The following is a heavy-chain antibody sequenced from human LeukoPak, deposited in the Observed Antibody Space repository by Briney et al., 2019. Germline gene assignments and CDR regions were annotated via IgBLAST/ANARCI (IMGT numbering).Heavy chain of an antibody. J-gene: IGHJ6*04. CDR2: IYSGGST. Sequence: GGSLRLSCAASGFIFSNYALSWVRQAPGKGLEWVSVIYSGGSTYYADSVKGRFTISRDNAKNSLYLQMNSLRAEDTAVYYCAELGITMIGGVWGKGTTVTISS. D-gene: IGHD3-10*02. CDR1: GFIFSNYA. V-gene: IGHV3-23*03. CDR3: AELGITMIGGV.